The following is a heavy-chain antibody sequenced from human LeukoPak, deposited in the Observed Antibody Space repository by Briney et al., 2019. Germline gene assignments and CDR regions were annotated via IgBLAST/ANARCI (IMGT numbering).Heavy chain of an antibody. CDR2: INHSGST. J-gene: IGHJ6*02. V-gene: IGHV4-34*01. CDR1: GGSFSGYY. Sequence: SETLSLTCAGYGGSFSGYYWTLIRQAPGKGLEWIGEINHSGSTNYNPSLKSRVTISVDTSKNQFSLRLASVTAADTAVYYCARRLDVWGQGTTVTVSS. CDR3: ARRLDV.